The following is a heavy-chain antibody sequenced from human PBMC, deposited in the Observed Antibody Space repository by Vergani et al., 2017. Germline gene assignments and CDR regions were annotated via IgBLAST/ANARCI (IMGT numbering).Heavy chain of an antibody. CDR2: IYYSGST. Sequence: QVQLQESGPGLVKPSETLSLTCTVSGGSISSYYWSWIRQPPGKGLEWIGYIYYSGSTNYNPSLKSRVTIAVDTSKNQFSLKLSSVTAADTAVYYCAREGPGGRYFDWLSAYYYYGMDVWGQGTTVTVSS. D-gene: IGHD3-9*01. CDR3: AREGPGGRYFDWLSAYYYYGMDV. V-gene: IGHV4-59*01. J-gene: IGHJ6*02. CDR1: GGSISSYY.